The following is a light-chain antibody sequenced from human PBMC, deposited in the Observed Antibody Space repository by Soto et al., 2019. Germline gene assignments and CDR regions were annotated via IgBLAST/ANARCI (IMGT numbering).Light chain of an antibody. V-gene: IGKV1-9*01. Sequence: DIQLTQSPSFLSASVGDRVTITCRASQGINIFLAWFQQKPGKAPNLLISDASTLQSGVPSRFSGSGSETEFTLTITRLQPEDSATYYCQQRNSYPRTFGQGTKVEIK. CDR3: QQRNSYPRT. J-gene: IGKJ2*01. CDR2: DAS. CDR1: QGINIF.